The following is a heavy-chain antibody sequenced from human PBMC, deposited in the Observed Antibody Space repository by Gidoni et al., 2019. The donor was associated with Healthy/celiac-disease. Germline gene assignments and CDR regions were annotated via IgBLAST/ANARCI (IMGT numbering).Heavy chain of an antibody. D-gene: IGHD2-15*01. CDR3: ARGGGSLDF. V-gene: IGHV1-8*01. Sequence: QVQLVQSGAEVKKPGASVKVSCRASGYTFPSSDISWVRQAAGQGLEWMGWMNPNSGNTGFAQKFQGRVTMTRDTSISTAYMELSSLRSEVTAMYYCARGGGSLDFWGQGTLVTVS. CDR2: MNPNSGNT. J-gene: IGHJ4*02. CDR1: GYTFPSSD.